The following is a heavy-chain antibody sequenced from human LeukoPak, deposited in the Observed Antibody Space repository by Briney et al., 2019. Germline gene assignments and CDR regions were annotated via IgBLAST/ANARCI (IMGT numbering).Heavy chain of an antibody. CDR3: VRSTAAARPNYVDY. CDR1: GYTFTGYY. CDR2: INPNSGGT. Sequence: ASVKVSCKASGYTFTGYYMHWVRQAPGQGLEWMGRINPNSGGTNYAQKFQGRVTMTRDTSISTAYMELSRLRSDDTGVYYCVRSTAAARPNYVDYWGQGTLLTVSS. J-gene: IGHJ4*02. D-gene: IGHD6-13*01. V-gene: IGHV1-2*05.